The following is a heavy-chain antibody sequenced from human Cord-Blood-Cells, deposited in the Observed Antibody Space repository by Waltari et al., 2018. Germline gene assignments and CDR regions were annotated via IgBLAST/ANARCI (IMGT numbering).Heavy chain of an antibody. CDR1: GFTFSRYG. CDR2: IWYDGSNK. D-gene: IGHD4-17*01. V-gene: IGHV3-33*01. Sequence: QVPLVESGGGVVQPGRSLRLSCAASGFTFSRYGMHWVRQGPAQGLEWVAVIWYDGSNKYYADSVKGRFTISRDNSKNTLYLQMNSLRAEDTAVYYCARDERAAFTVTTYAFDIWGQGTMVTVSS. J-gene: IGHJ3*02. CDR3: ARDERAAFTVTTYAFDI.